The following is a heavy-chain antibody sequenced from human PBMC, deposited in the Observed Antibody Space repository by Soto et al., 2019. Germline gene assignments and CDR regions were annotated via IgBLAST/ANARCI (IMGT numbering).Heavy chain of an antibody. D-gene: IGHD3-10*01. Sequence: PSETLSLTCTASGGSISSYYWSWIRQPPGKGLEWIGYIYYSGSTNYNPSLKSRVTISVDTSKNQFSLKLSSVTAADTAVYYCARAPRGNYGYPSYFDYWGQGTLVTVSS. CDR3: ARAPRGNYGYPSYFDY. CDR2: IYYSGST. J-gene: IGHJ4*02. V-gene: IGHV4-59*01. CDR1: GGSISSYY.